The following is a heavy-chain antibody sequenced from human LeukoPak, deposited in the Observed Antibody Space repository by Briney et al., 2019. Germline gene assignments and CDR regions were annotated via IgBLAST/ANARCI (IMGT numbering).Heavy chain of an antibody. CDR2: TSDDGSNK. CDR1: GFTFSSYA. D-gene: IGHD3-9*01. J-gene: IGHJ4*02. Sequence: GGSLRLSCAASGFTFSSYAMHWVRQAPGKGLEWVAVTSDDGSNKSYADSVKGRFTISRDNSKNTLYLQMNSLGAEDTALYYCARAAASDWLLALDYWGQGTLVTVSS. V-gene: IGHV3-30-3*01. CDR3: ARAAASDWLLALDY.